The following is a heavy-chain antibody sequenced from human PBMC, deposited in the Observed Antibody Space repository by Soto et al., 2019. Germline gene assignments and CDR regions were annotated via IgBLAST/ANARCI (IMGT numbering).Heavy chain of an antibody. D-gene: IGHD2-21*02. CDR3: ARGGDSYIDY. V-gene: IGHV3-7*03. J-gene: IGHJ4*02. CDR1: GFTFSSHW. Sequence: GSLRLSCAASGFTFSSHWMVWVRQPPGKGLEWVANIIQEGGEKSYVDSVKGRFSVSRDNAHNSLYLQMNSLRVEDTAMYYCARGGDSYIDYWGQGALVTVSS. CDR2: IIQEGGEK.